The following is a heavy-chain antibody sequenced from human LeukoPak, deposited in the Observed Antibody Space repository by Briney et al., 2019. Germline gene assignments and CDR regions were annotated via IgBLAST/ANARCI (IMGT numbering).Heavy chain of an antibody. CDR2: ISAYNGNT. CDR3: ATWTYSAPD. D-gene: IGHD2-21*01. J-gene: IGHJ4*02. CDR1: AYTFTSYG. V-gene: IGHV1-18*01. Sequence: ASGKVFCKGSAYTFTSYGISWVRQPPAPGLEWMGWISAYNGNTNYAQKLQGRVTMTTDTSTSTAYMELRSLRSDDTAVYYCATWTYSAPDWGQGTLVTVSS.